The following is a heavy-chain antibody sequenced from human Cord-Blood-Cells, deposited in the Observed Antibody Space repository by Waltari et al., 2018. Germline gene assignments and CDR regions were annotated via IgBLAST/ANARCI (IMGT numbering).Heavy chain of an antibody. Sequence: EVQLVESGGGWVQPGGSLRLSCAASGFTFSSYERNWVRQAPGKGLEWVSYISSSGSTIYDADSVKGRFTITRDNAKNSLFLQRNSLRADDTAVYYCARVGANDAFDIWGQGTMVTVSS. J-gene: IGHJ3*02. CDR3: ARVGANDAFDI. CDR1: GFTFSSYE. D-gene: IGHD1-26*01. V-gene: IGHV3-48*03. CDR2: ISSSGSTI.